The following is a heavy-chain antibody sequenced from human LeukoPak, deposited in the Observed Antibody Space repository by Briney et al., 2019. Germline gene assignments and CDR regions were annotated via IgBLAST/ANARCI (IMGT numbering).Heavy chain of an antibody. CDR2: INHSGST. J-gene: IGHJ4*02. Sequence: KPSETLSLTCTVSGGSISSSGYYWSWICQPPGKGLEWIGEINHSGSTNYNPSLKSRVTISVDTSKNQFSLKLSSVTAADTAVYYCASGGLNYFDYWGQGTLVTVSS. CDR3: ASGGLNYFDY. CDR1: GGSISSSGYY. D-gene: IGHD3-10*01. V-gene: IGHV4-39*07.